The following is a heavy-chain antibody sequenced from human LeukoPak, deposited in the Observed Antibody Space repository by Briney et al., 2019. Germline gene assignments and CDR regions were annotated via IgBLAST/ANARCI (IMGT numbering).Heavy chain of an antibody. V-gene: IGHV3-21*04. CDR3: AKDHPPTPSSWYLADAFDI. D-gene: IGHD6-13*01. CDR1: GFTFSSYS. CDR2: ISSSSSYI. J-gene: IGHJ3*02. Sequence: PGGSLRLSCAASGFTFSSYSMNWVRQAPGKGLEWVSSISSSSSYIYYADSVKGRFTISRDNAKNSLYLQMNSLRAEDTAVYYCAKDHPPTPSSWYLADAFDIWGQGTMVTVSS.